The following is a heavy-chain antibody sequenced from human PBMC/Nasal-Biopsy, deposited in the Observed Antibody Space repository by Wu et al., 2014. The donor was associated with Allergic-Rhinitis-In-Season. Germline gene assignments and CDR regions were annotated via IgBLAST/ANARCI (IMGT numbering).Heavy chain of an antibody. V-gene: IGHV3-7*01. CDR2: IKQHGSEK. Sequence: AASGFTFSSYWMSWVRQAPGKGLEWVANIKQHGSEKYYVDSVKGRFTISRDNAKNSLYLQMNSLRVEDTAVYYCARDGFDYYDSSSYYARTYGMDVWGQGTTVTVSS. D-gene: IGHD3-22*01. CDR1: GFTFSSYW. CDR3: ARDGFDYYDSSSYYARTYGMDV. J-gene: IGHJ6*02.